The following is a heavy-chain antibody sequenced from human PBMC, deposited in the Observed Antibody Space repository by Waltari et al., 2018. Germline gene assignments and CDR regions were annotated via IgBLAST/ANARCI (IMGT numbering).Heavy chain of an antibody. J-gene: IGHJ4*02. V-gene: IGHV3-23*01. D-gene: IGHD2-2*01. Sequence: EVQLLESGGGLVPPGGSVRLSCAAAGFVFHNYGMGWVRQGPGKGVEWVGSLGCNGGDRYDADSVKGRFTISRDNSESPLSLQMDNLRGEDTAIYYCAKVLRAFSSSPFHFYFDSWGQGTLVAVSS. CDR1: GFVFHNYG. CDR2: LGCNGGDR. CDR3: AKVLRAFSSSPFHFYFDS.